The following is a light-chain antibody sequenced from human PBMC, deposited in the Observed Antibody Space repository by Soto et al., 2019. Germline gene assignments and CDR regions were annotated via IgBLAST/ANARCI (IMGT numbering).Light chain of an antibody. CDR2: DAS. J-gene: IGKJ4*01. CDR3: QQYNNWPLLT. Sequence: EMVMTQSPATLSVSLGERATLSCRASQSVSRNLAWYQQKPGLAPRLLIYDASTRATGVPARFSGSGSGTEFTLTISSLQCEDFAVYYCQQYNNWPLLTFGGGTKVEIK. V-gene: IGKV3-15*01. CDR1: QSVSRN.